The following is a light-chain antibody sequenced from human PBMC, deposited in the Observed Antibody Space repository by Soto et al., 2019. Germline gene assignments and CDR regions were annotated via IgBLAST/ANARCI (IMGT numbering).Light chain of an antibody. V-gene: IGKV3-20*01. J-gene: IGKJ1*01. CDR1: QSVSSSY. CDR2: GAS. Sequence: EIVLTQSPGTLSLSPGERATLSCRASQSVSSSYLAWYQQKPGQAPRLLIYGASSRATGIPDRFSGSGSGTDFTLNISRPEPEDFAVYYCQQYGSWWTFGQGTK. CDR3: QQYGSWWT.